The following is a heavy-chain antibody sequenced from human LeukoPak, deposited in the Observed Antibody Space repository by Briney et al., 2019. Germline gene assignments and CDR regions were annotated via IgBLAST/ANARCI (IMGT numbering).Heavy chain of an antibody. J-gene: IGHJ4*02. CDR1: GVSISSYY. CDR3: ASGLISYGDYGEFDY. CDR2: IYYSGST. Sequence: VKPSETLSLTCPVSGVSISSYYWGWIRPPPGKGLEWIGYIYYSGSTNYNPSLKSRVTISVDTSKNQFSLELSSVTAADTAVYYCASGLISYGDYGEFDYWGQGTLVTVSS. V-gene: IGHV4-59*01. D-gene: IGHD4-17*01.